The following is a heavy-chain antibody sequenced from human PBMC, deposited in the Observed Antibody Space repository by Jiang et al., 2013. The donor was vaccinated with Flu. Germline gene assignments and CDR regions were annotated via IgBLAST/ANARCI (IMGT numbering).Heavy chain of an antibody. Sequence: QTLSLTCAISGDSVSSNSAAWNWIRQSPSRGLEWLGRTYYRSKWYNEYAVSVKSRITINPDTSKNQFSLQLNSVTPEDTAVYYCARVPSSSGWYRGADYFDYWGQGTLVTVSS. CDR1: GDSVSSNSAA. V-gene: IGHV6-1*01. CDR3: ARVPSSSGWYRGADYFDY. D-gene: IGHD6-19*01. J-gene: IGHJ4*02. CDR2: TYYRSKWYN.